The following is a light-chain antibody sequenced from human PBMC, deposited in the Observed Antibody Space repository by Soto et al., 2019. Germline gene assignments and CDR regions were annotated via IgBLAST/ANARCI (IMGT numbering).Light chain of an antibody. J-gene: IGKJ5*01. CDR2: WAY. V-gene: IGKV4-1*01. Sequence: DIVMTQSPDSLAVSLGERATINCKSSQSVLYSSNNKNYLAWYQQKPGQPPKLLIYWAYTRESGVPERFSGSGSGTDFTITISSLQAEDVAVYYCQHDDNTHRLTF. CDR1: QSVLYSSNNKNY. CDR3: QHDDNTHRLT.